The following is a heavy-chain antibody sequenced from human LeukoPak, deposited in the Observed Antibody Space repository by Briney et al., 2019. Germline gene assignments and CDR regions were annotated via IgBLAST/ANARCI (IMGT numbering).Heavy chain of an antibody. D-gene: IGHD4-17*01. CDR2: IGTGGDT. V-gene: IGHV3-13*01. CDR1: GFTLSSYD. CDR3: ARERVHADSFGWYFHL. Sequence: PGGSLRLSCAASGFTLSSYDMHWVRQATGKGLEWVSAIGTGGDTSYTGSVRGRFTISRENAKNSLNLQMNSLTAGDTAVYYCARERVHADSFGWYFHLWGRGTLVTVS. J-gene: IGHJ2*01.